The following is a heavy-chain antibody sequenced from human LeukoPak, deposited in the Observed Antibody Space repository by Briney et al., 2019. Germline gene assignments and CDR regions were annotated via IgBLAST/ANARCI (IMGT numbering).Heavy chain of an antibody. D-gene: IGHD4-23*01. V-gene: IGHV1-18*01. CDR2: ISAYNGNT. CDR1: GYTFTSYG. Sequence: GASVKVSCKASGYTFTSYGISWVRQAPGQGLEWMGWISAYNGNTNYAQKLQGRVTMTTDTSTSTAYMELRSLRSDDTAVYYCARATGGNSVVWFDPWGQGTLVTVSS. J-gene: IGHJ5*02. CDR3: ARATGGNSVVWFDP.